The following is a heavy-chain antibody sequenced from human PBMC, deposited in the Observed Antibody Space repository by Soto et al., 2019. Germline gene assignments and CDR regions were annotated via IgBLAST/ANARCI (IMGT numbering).Heavy chain of an antibody. J-gene: IGHJ5*02. D-gene: IGHD2-15*01. CDR2: IYWDDDK. CDR1: GGSISSYYW. V-gene: IGHV2-5*08. CDR3: AHSRRYCGGGSCYSIWFAP. Sequence: TLSLTCSVSGGSISSYYWRWIRQPPGKALEWLALIYWDDDKRYSPSLKSRLTITKDTSKNQVVLTMTNMDPVDTGTYYCAHSRRYCGGGSCYSIWFAPWGQGTLVTVSS.